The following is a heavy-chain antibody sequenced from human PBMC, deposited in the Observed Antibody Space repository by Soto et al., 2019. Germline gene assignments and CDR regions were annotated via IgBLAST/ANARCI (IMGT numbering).Heavy chain of an antibody. CDR1: GFTFSSYS. CDR2: ISSSSSYI. D-gene: IGHD3-22*01. V-gene: IGHV3-21*01. J-gene: IGHJ4*02. Sequence: GGSLRLSCAASGFTFSSYSMNWVRQAPGKGLEWVSSISSSSSYIYYADSVKGRFTISRDNVKNSLYLQMNSLRAEDTAVYYCASHPRDSSGYWYYFDYWGQGTLVTVSS. CDR3: ASHPRDSSGYWYYFDY.